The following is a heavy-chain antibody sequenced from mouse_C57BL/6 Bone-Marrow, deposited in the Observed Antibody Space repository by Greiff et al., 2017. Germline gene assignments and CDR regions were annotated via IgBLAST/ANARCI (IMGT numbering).Heavy chain of an antibody. CDR2: ISDGCSYT. D-gene: IGHD2-2*01. V-gene: IGHV5-4*01. CDR1: GFTFSSYA. Sequence: EVLLVESGGGLVKPGGSLKLSCAASGFTFSSYAMSWVRQTPEKRLEWVATISDGCSYTYYPDNVKGRFTISRDNAKNNLYLQMSHLKSEDTAMYYGAGGYLYAMDYWGQGTSVTVSS. CDR3: AGGYLYAMDY. J-gene: IGHJ4*01.